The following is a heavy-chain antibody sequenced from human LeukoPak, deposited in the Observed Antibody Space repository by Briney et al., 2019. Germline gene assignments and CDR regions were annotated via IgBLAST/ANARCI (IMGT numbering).Heavy chain of an antibody. V-gene: IGHV4-4*07. CDR2: IYTSGST. J-gene: IGHJ4*02. D-gene: IGHD6-19*01. CDR3: ARSRPGIAVAVFDY. CDR1: GGSISSYY. Sequence: PSETLSLTCTVSGGSISSYYWSWIRQPAGKGLEWNGRIYTSGSTNYNPSLKSRVTMSVDTSKNQFSLKLSSVTAADTAVYYCARSRPGIAVAVFDYWGQGTLVTVAS.